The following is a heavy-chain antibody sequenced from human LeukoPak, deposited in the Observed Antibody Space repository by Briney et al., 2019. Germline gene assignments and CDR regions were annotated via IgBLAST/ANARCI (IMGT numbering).Heavy chain of an antibody. D-gene: IGHD3-22*01. CDR3: AREVPYDTSVYYQPFDY. V-gene: IGHV1-18*01. J-gene: IGHJ4*02. Sequence: ASVKVSCKTSGYTFIRSGITWVRQAPGQGLEWMGWISAYNGNTNYAQKLQGRVTMTTDTSTSTACMELRSLRSDDTAVYYCAREVPYDTSVYYQPFDYWGQGTLVTVSS. CDR1: GYTFIRSG. CDR2: ISAYNGNT.